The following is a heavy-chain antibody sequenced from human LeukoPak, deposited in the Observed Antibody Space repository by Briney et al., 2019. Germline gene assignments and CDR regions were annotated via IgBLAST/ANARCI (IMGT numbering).Heavy chain of an antibody. D-gene: IGHD3-22*01. CDR2: IYPGDSDT. Sequence: GESLKISCKGSGYSFTSYWIGWVRRVAGEGLEWMGIIYPGDSDTRYSPSFQGQVTISADKSISTAYLQWSSLKASDTAMYYCARQLNYYDSSGSYFDYWGQGTLVTVSS. V-gene: IGHV5-51*01. J-gene: IGHJ4*02. CDR3: ARQLNYYDSSGSYFDY. CDR1: GYSFTSYW.